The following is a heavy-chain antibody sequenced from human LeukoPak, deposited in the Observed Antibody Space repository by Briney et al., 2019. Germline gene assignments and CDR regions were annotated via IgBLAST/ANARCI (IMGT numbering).Heavy chain of an antibody. Sequence: SETLSLTCTVSGGSISSHYWSWLRQPPGKGLEWIGYIYYSGSTNYNPSLKSRVTISVDTSKNQFSLKPSSVTAADTAVYYCARESDLYAFDIWGQGTMVTVSS. CDR3: ARESDLYAFDI. CDR1: GGSISSHY. J-gene: IGHJ3*02. V-gene: IGHV4-59*11. CDR2: IYYSGST.